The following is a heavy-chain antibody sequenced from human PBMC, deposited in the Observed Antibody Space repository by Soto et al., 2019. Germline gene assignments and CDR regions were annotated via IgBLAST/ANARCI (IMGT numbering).Heavy chain of an antibody. CDR3: ARDRRISTFYYYYYGMDV. Sequence: QVQLVQSGAEVKKPGASVKVSCKASGYTFTSYGISWVRQAPGQGLEWMGWISAYNGNTNYAQKLQGRVTMTTDTSTSTAYMELRSLRSDDTAVYYCARDRRISTFYYYYYGMDVWGQGTTVTVSS. CDR1: GYTFTSYG. J-gene: IGHJ6*02. D-gene: IGHD2-2*01. V-gene: IGHV1-18*01. CDR2: ISAYNGNT.